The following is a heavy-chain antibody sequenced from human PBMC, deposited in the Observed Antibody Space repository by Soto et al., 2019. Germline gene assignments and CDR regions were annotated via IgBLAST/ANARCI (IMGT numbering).Heavy chain of an antibody. J-gene: IGHJ3*02. D-gene: IGHD3-10*01. V-gene: IGHV1-18*01. Sequence: QVQLVQSGAEVKKPGASVKVSCKASGYTFTSYGISWVRQAPGQGLEWMGWISAYNGNTNYAQKLQGRVTMTTDTSTSTAYMELRSPRSDDTAVYYCARDSPLISGGSGNQGDAFDIWGQGTMVTVSS. CDR2: ISAYNGNT. CDR1: GYTFTSYG. CDR3: ARDSPLISGGSGNQGDAFDI.